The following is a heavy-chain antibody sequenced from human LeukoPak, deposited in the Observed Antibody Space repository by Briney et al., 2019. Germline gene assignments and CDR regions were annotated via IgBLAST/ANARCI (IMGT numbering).Heavy chain of an antibody. CDR2: IGSSGSTV. V-gene: IGHV3-48*03. CDR3: ARDTLEYSNSPDALDI. J-gene: IGHJ3*02. Sequence: GGSLRLSCAASGFTFSAYEMNWVRQAPGQGLEWVSYIGSSGSTVYYADSVKGRLTISRDNAKNSLYMQMESLRDEDTAIYYCARDTLEYSNSPDALDIWGQGTMVTVSS. D-gene: IGHD4-23*01. CDR1: GFTFSAYE.